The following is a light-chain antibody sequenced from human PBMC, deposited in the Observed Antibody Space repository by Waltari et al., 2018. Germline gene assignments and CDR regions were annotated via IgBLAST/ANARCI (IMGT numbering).Light chain of an antibody. CDR3: QQYSDWPYT. CDR2: GAS. J-gene: IGKJ2*01. V-gene: IGKV3-15*01. CDR1: QSVSSH. Sequence: EIVMTQSPGTLSVSPGERLTLSCRASQSVSSHLAWYQQKPGQAPTLLNYGASTRATGMPARFSGSGSGTEFTLTISSLQSEDFADYYCQQYSDWPYTFGQGTKLEIK.